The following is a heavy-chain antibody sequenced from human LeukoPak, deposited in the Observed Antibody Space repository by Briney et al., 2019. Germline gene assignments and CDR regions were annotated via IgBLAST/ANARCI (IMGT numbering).Heavy chain of an antibody. CDR2: IYYSGST. Sequence: PSETLSLTCTVSGGSISSSSYYWGWIRQPPGKGLEWIGSIYYSGSTYYNPSLKSRVTISVDTSKNQFSLKLSSVTAADTAVYYCARHRGSSSTHLLWFDPWGQGTLVTVSS. CDR3: ARHRGSSSTHLLWFDP. CDR1: GGSISSSSYY. J-gene: IGHJ5*02. D-gene: IGHD6-6*01. V-gene: IGHV4-39*01.